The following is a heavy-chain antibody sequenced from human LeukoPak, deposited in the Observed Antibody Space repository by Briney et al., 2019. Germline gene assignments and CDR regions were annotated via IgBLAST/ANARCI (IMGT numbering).Heavy chain of an antibody. CDR3: AKQSAGSAAWYSLHYDF. Sequence: PGGSLRLSCAASGFIFRTYAMSWVRQAPGKGLEWVSALSGSGDKTFYADSVRGRFTISRDNSKNTLYLQMNSLRAEDTAVYFCAKQSAGSAAWYSLHYDFWGQGTLVTVSS. D-gene: IGHD6-13*01. CDR1: GFIFRTYA. CDR2: LSGSGDKT. V-gene: IGHV3-23*01. J-gene: IGHJ4*02.